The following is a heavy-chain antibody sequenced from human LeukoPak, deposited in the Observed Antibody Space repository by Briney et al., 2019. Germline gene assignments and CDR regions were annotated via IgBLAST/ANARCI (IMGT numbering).Heavy chain of an antibody. CDR1: GGSISISNYY. V-gene: IGHV4-39*07. D-gene: IGHD4-17*01. Sequence: SETLSLTCTVSGGSISISNYYWGWIRQPPGNGLEWIGSMSYSGRTYYNPSLKTRVTVSLDTSKNQFSLNLISVTAADTAVYYCARSPQGTATTANWLDPWGQGTLVTVSS. CDR2: MSYSGRT. J-gene: IGHJ5*02. CDR3: ARSPQGTATTANWLDP.